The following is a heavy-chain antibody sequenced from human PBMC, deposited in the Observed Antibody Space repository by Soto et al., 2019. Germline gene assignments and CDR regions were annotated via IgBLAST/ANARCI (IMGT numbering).Heavy chain of an antibody. D-gene: IGHD2-2*01. Sequence: QITLKESGPTLVNPTQTLTLTCTFSGFSLSTSGVGVGWIRQPPGKALEWLALIYWDDDKRYSPSLKSRLTITKDTSKNQVVLTMTNMDPVDTATYYCAHRLPDIVVVPAATGWFDPWGQGTLVTVSS. CDR1: GFSLSTSGVG. J-gene: IGHJ5*02. V-gene: IGHV2-5*02. CDR2: IYWDDDK. CDR3: AHRLPDIVVVPAATGWFDP.